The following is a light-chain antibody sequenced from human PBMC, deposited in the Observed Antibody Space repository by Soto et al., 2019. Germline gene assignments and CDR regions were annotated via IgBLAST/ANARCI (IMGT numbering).Light chain of an antibody. V-gene: IGKV1-39*01. J-gene: IGKJ5*01. CDR3: QQSYSTLPIT. CDR2: AAS. Sequence: DIQMTQSPSSLSASVGDRVSITCRASQFITTYLTWYQHKPGNAPKLLIYAASILQSGVPSRFSGSGSGTDFTLTISDLQPEDFGTYYCQQSYSTLPITFGQGTRLDIK. CDR1: QFITTY.